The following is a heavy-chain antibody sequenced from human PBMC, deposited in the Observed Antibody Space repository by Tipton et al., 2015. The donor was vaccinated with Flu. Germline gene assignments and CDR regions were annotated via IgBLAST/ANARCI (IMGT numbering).Heavy chain of an antibody. CDR2: IIPIFGTA. J-gene: IGHJ4*02. CDR1: GGTFSSYA. Sequence: QVQLVQSGAEVKKPGSSVKVSCKASGGTFSSYAISWVRQAPGQGLEWMGGIIPIFGTANYAQKFQGRVTITADESTSTAYMEVGGLRSEDTAVFYGVWGGSGSKNSGGFDYWGQGTLVTVSS. V-gene: IGHV1-69*12. CDR3: VWGGSGSKNSGGFDY. D-gene: IGHD3-10*01.